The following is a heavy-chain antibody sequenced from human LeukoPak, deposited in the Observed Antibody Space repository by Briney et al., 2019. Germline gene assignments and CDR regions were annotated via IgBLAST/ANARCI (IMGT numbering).Heavy chain of an antibody. J-gene: IGHJ4*02. V-gene: IGHV3-49*04. CDR3: TLPAALNRRGFDY. Sequence: PGGSLRLSCTASGFTFGDSGMSWVRQAPGKGLEWVSFIRSKVYGGTTEYAASVKGRFTISRDDSKSIAYLEMNSLKSEDTAVYYCTLPAALNRRGFDYWGQGTLVTVSS. CDR1: GFTFGDSG. D-gene: IGHD2-2*01. CDR2: IRSKVYGGTT.